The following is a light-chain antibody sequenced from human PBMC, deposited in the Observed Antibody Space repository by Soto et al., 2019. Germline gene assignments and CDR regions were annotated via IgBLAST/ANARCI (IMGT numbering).Light chain of an antibody. Sequence: DIQLTQSPSFLSASVGDRVTVTCRASQGINSYLAWYQQKPGKAPKLLIYTPSTLQSGVPSRFSGSGSGTEFTLTIASLQPEDFAAYYCQQLYTYPLTFGGGTKVEIK. J-gene: IGKJ4*01. CDR1: QGINSY. V-gene: IGKV1-9*01. CDR2: TPS. CDR3: QQLYTYPLT.